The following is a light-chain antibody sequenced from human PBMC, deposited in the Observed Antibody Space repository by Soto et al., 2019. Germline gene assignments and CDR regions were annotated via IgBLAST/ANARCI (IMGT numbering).Light chain of an antibody. CDR3: QQYNNWPRT. CDR2: RAS. CDR1: QSVNSN. Sequence: EIVMTQSPATLSVSPGERATLSCRASQSVNSNLAWYQQKPGQAPRLLIYRASIRATGLPDRLSGSGSGTDFTLTISGLQSEDFGVYYCQQYNNWPRTFGQGTKVDIK. V-gene: IGKV3-15*01. J-gene: IGKJ1*01.